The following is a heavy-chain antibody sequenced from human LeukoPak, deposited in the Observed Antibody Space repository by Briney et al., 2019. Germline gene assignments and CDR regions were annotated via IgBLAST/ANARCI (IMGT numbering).Heavy chain of an antibody. D-gene: IGHD1-26*01. CDR3: ATWAFYHSLDV. CDR1: GFTFDAYA. CDR2: INKDGSAT. Sequence: PGGSLRLSCEASGFTFDAYAMHWVRQAPGKGLEWVSLINKDGSATYYADSVKGRITISRDNSKNSLYLQMNSLRSEDTALYYCATWAFYHSLDVWGQGTTVTVSS. V-gene: IGHV3-43*02. J-gene: IGHJ6*02.